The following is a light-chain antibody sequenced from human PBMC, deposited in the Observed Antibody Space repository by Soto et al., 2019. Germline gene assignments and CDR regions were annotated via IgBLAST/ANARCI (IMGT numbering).Light chain of an antibody. J-gene: IGKJ1*01. CDR2: AAS. Sequence: DIQMTQSPSSLSASVGDRVTITCRAGQSISSYLNWYQQKPGKAPKLLIYAASSLQSGVQSRFSGSGSGTDFTIKISSLQPEVVVTYYCQQSYSTPKTXGQGTKVHIK. CDR3: QQSYSTPKT. CDR1: QSISSY. V-gene: IGKV1-39*01.